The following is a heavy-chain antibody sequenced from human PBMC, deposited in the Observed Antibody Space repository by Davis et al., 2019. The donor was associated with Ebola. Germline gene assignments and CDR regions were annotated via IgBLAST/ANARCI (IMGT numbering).Heavy chain of an antibody. CDR1: GFTFSSYW. D-gene: IGHD3-3*01. CDR3: TRDKVDSYDFWSGYPYYYGMDV. Sequence: PGGSLRLSCAASGFTFSSYWMSWVRQAPGKGLEWVSTFGTGGDTYYADSVKGRFAISRDNAKNSLYLQMNSLKTEDTAVYYCTRDKVDSYDFWSGYPYYYGMDVWGQGTTVTVSS. V-gene: IGHV3-21*03. CDR2: FGTGGDT. J-gene: IGHJ6*02.